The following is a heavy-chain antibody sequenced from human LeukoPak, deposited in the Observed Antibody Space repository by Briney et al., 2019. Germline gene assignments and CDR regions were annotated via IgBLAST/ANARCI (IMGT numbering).Heavy chain of an antibody. Sequence: GASVKVSCKASGYTFTSYGISWVRQAPGQGLEWMGWISAYNGNTNYAQKLQGRVTMTRNTSTSTAYMEVSSLRSEDTAVYYCARVNAYYFGSGISRAFHIWGQGTTVTVSS. D-gene: IGHD3-10*01. CDR2: ISAYNGNT. V-gene: IGHV1-18*01. CDR3: ARVNAYYFGSGISRAFHI. J-gene: IGHJ3*02. CDR1: GYTFTSYG.